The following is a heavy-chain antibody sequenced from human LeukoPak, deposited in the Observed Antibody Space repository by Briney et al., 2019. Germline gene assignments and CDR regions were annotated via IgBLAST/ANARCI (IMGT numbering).Heavy chain of an antibody. V-gene: IGHV3-21*01. D-gene: IGHD1-7*01. J-gene: IGHJ4*02. Sequence: GGSLRLSCAASGFTFSSYSMNWVRQAPGKGLEWVSSISSSSYIYYADSVKGRFTISRDNAKNSLYLQMNSLRAEDTAVYYCARVSSNITGTYFDYWGQGTLVTVSS. CDR1: GFTFSSYS. CDR2: ISSSSYI. CDR3: ARVSSNITGTYFDY.